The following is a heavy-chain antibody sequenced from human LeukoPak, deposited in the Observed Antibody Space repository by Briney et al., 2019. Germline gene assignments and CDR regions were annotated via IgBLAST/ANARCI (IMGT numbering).Heavy chain of an antibody. CDR3: ARGRWTLYGSGSRDGEPENLDY. J-gene: IGHJ4*02. V-gene: IGHV1-46*01. CDR1: GYAFTSYG. Sequence: ASVKVSCKASGYAFTSYGISWVRQAPGQGLEWMGIINPSGGSTSYAQKFQGRVTMTRDTSTSTVYMELSSLRSEDTAVYYCARGRWTLYGSGSRDGEPENLDYWGQGTLVTVSS. CDR2: INPSGGST. D-gene: IGHD3-10*01.